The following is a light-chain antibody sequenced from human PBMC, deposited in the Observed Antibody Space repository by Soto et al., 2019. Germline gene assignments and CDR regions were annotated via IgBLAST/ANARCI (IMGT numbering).Light chain of an antibody. J-gene: IGKJ3*01. Sequence: DIQMTQSPSTLSASIGDTVTISCRTSQTINNLLAWYQKKPGQAPEPLIFDASTVNPGVPSRFSGSGSGTDFILTIRDLQPDDFATYYCQHYDLCARLTFGPGTTVDIK. CDR2: DAS. V-gene: IGKV1-5*01. CDR1: QTINNL. CDR3: QHYDLCARLT.